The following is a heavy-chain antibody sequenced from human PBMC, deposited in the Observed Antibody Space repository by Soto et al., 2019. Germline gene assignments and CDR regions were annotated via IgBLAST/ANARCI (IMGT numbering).Heavy chain of an antibody. D-gene: IGHD4-17*01. Sequence: QITLKESGPTLVKPTQTLTLTCTFSGFSLSPSGVGVVWLRQPPGKALEWLALVYWDDDKRYSPSLKSRLTITQDTSKNQVVLTMNNMDHVDTATYYCAHSSSRWPLGYWGQGALVTVSS. J-gene: IGHJ4*02. CDR3: AHSSSRWPLGY. CDR2: VYWDDDK. V-gene: IGHV2-5*02. CDR1: GFSLSPSGVG.